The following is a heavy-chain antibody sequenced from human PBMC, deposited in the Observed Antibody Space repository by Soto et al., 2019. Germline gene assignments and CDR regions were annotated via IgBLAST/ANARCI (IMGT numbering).Heavy chain of an antibody. CDR3: AREVVIMGYYYGMDV. CDR2: IIPIFGTA. V-gene: IGHV1-69*01. Sequence: QVQLVQSGAEVKKPGSSVKVSCKASGGTFSSYAISWVRQAPGQGLEWMGGIIPIFGTANYAQKFQGKVTITEDESTITADMELSSLRSEDTAVYSCAREVVIMGYYYGMDVWGQGTTVTVSS. J-gene: IGHJ6*02. D-gene: IGHD3-3*01. CDR1: GGTFSSYA.